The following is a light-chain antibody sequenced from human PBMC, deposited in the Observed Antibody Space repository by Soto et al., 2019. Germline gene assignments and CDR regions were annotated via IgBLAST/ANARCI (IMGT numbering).Light chain of an antibody. CDR3: QQLHGYPIT. Sequence: EIVMTQSPATLSVSPGERASLCCRASQSVSSNLAWYQQKPGQAPRLLIYGASTRATGIPARFSGSGSGTEFTLTISSLQPEDFATYYCQQLHGYPITFGQGTQREIK. V-gene: IGKV3-15*01. CDR1: QSVSSN. CDR2: GAS. J-gene: IGKJ5*01.